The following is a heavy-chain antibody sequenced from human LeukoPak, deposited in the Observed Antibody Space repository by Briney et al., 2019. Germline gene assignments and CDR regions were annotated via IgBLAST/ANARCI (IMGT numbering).Heavy chain of an antibody. CDR3: ARDSPRGGKAFDI. V-gene: IGHV3-48*01. Sequence: GGSLRLSCAASGFTFSTYSMNWVRQAPGKGLEWVSYISSSSSTIYYADSVKGRFTISRDNAKNSLSLLMNSLRAEDTAVYYCARDSPRGGKAFDIWGQGTMVTVSS. CDR1: GFTFSTYS. D-gene: IGHD3-10*01. J-gene: IGHJ3*02. CDR2: ISSSSSTI.